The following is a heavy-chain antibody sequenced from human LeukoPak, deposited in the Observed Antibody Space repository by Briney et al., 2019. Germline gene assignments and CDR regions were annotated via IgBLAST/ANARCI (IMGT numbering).Heavy chain of an antibody. Sequence: KPSETLSLTCTVFGGSMSSSIYYWGWIRQPPGKGLEWIGNIYYSGSTNYNPSLKSRVTISVDTSKNQFSLKLSSVTAADTAVYYCAREGGYCSGGSCYFHHAFDIWGQGTMVTVSS. CDR3: AREGGYCSGGSCYFHHAFDI. D-gene: IGHD2-15*01. CDR2: IYYSGST. J-gene: IGHJ3*02. V-gene: IGHV4-39*07. CDR1: GGSMSSSIYY.